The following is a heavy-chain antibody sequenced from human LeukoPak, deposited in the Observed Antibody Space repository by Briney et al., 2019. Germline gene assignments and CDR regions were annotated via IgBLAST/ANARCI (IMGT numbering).Heavy chain of an antibody. CDR3: AKATTVTNYAFFDY. CDR2: IRYDGSNK. D-gene: IGHD4-11*01. CDR1: GFTFSSYG. V-gene: IGHV3-30*02. J-gene: IGHJ4*02. Sequence: GGSLRLSCAASGFTFSSYGMHWVRQAPGKGLEWVAFIRYDGSNKYYADSVKGRFTISRDNSKNTLYLQMNSLRAEDTAVYYCAKATTVTNYAFFDYWGQGTLVTVSS.